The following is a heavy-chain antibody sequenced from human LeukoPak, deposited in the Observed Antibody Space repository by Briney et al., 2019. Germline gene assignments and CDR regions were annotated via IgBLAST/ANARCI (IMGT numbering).Heavy chain of an antibody. J-gene: IGHJ4*02. CDR1: EFTFSSYE. D-gene: IGHD3-10*01. CDR3: ASLWFGELLRMDY. CDR2: ISSSSSYI. Sequence: GGSLRLSCAASEFTFSSYEMNWVRQAPGKGLEWVSSISSSSSYIYYADSVKGRFTISRDNAKNSLYLQMNSLRAEDTAVYYCASLWFGELLRMDYWGQGTLVTVSS. V-gene: IGHV3-21*01.